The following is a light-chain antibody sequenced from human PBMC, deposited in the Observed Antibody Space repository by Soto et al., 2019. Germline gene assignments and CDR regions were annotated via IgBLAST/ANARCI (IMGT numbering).Light chain of an antibody. V-gene: IGKV3-20*01. CDR1: QDVDNNF. J-gene: IGKJ4*01. CDR3: HQYYSSTS. Sequence: EIVLTQSPGTLSLSPGEGATLSCRASQDVDNNFLAWYQQRPGQAPRLLIYASSRRATGIPDRFSGSGSGTDFTLTTSRVGPEDIAVYFCHQYYSSTSFGGGTKVELK. CDR2: ASS.